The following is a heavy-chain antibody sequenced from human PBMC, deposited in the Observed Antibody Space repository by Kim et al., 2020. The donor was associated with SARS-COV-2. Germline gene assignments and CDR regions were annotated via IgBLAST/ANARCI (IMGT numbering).Heavy chain of an antibody. CDR2: ISGSGGMT. J-gene: IGHJ4*02. Sequence: GGSLRLSCAASGFTFSSYAMSWVRQAPGKWLEWVSAISGSGGMTYYADSVKGRFTISRDNSKNTLYLQMNSLRAEDTAVYYCVKGPSARAIVGPDYWGQGTLVSLP. D-gene: IGHD1-26*01. CDR1: GFTFSSYA. CDR3: VKGPSARAIVGPDY. V-gene: IGHV3-23*01.